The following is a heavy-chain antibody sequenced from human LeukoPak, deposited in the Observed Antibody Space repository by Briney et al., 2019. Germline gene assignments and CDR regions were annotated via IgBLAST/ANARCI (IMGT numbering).Heavy chain of an antibody. CDR2: INTDGSST. CDR3: AKILYYDFWSGKGGY. CDR1: GFTFSSYW. Sequence: PGGSLRPSCAASGFTFSSYWMHWVRQAPGKGLVWVSRINTDGSSTSYADSVKGRFTISRDNSKNTLYLQMESPRADDTAVYYCAKILYYDFWSGKGGYWGQGTLVTVSS. J-gene: IGHJ4*02. V-gene: IGHV3-74*01. D-gene: IGHD3-3*01.